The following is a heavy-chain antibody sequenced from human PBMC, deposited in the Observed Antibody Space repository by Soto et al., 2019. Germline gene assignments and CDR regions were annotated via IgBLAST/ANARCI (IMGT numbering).Heavy chain of an antibody. J-gene: IGHJ5*02. Sequence: PGGSLRLSCAASGFTFSDYYMSWIRQAPGKGLEWVSYISSSGSTIYYAGSVKGRFTISRDNAKNSLYLQMNSLRAEDTAVYYCARDVLTIFGVFFDPWGQGTLVTVSS. CDR1: GFTFSDYY. CDR3: ARDVLTIFGVFFDP. CDR2: ISSSGSTI. D-gene: IGHD3-3*01. V-gene: IGHV3-11*01.